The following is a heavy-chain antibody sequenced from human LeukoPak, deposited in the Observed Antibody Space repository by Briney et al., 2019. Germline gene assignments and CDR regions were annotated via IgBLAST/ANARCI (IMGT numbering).Heavy chain of an antibody. CDR1: GFTFSSFW. D-gene: IGHD1-26*01. CDR3: ARVQWELHNFDY. V-gene: IGHV3-7*01. Sequence: GGSLRLSCSASGFTFSSFWMGWVRQAPGKGLEWVANIKQDGSEKYYVDSVKGRFTISRDNAKNSLYLQMNSLRAEDTAVYYCARVQWELHNFDYWGQGTLVTVSS. CDR2: IKQDGSEK. J-gene: IGHJ4*02.